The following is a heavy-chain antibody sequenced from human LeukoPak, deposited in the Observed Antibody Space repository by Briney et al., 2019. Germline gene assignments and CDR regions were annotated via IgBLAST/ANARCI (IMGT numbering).Heavy chain of an antibody. D-gene: IGHD3-22*01. V-gene: IGHV1-18*01. Sequence: VASVKVSCKASGYTFTSYGISWVRQAPGQGLERMGWISAYNGNTNYAQKLQGRVTMTTDISTSTAYMELRSLRSDDTAVYYCARDESKSGPRRSGSFPLDAFDIWGQGTMVTVSS. CDR2: ISAYNGNT. J-gene: IGHJ3*02. CDR3: ARDESKSGPRRSGSFPLDAFDI. CDR1: GYTFTSYG.